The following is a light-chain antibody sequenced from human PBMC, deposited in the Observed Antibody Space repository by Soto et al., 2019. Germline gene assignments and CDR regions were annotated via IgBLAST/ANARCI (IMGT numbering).Light chain of an antibody. CDR1: QSVRSN. J-gene: IGKJ1*01. V-gene: IGKV3-15*01. Sequence: EIVMMQSPATLSVSPGERATLSCRASQSVRSNVAWYQQKPGQAPRLLIYGASTRATGIPARFSGSGSGTEFTLTISSLQSEDFAVYYCQQYNNWPRTFGQGTKVEIK. CDR2: GAS. CDR3: QQYNNWPRT.